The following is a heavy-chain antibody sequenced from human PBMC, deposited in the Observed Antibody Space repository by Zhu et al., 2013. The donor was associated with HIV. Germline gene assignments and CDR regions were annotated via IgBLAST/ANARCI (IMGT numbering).Heavy chain of an antibody. D-gene: IGHD3-22*01. J-gene: IGHJ2*01. CDR1: GGTFSSYA. CDR3: ARVLVDSSGYYPYWYFDL. V-gene: IGHV1-69*06. CDR2: IIPIFGTA. Sequence: QVQLVQSGAEVKKPGSSVKVSCKASGGTFSSYAISWVRQAPGQGLEWMGGIIPIFGTANYAQKFQGRVTITADKSTSTAYMELSSLRSEDTAVYYCARVLVDSSGYYPYWYFDLWGRGTLVTVSS.